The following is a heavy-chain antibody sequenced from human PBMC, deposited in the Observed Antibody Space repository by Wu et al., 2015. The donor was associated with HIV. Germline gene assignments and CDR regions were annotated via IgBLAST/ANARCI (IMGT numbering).Heavy chain of an antibody. CDR3: ARTDGSVDGGNSGYDY. D-gene: IGHD4-23*01. Sequence: QVQLVQSGAEVKKPGSSVKVSCKASGGTFSSYAISWVRQAPGQGLEWMGRIIPIFGTTNYAQKFQGRVTITADESTSTVHMELSSLRSEDTAVYYCARTDGSVDGGNSGYDYWGQGTLVTVSS. J-gene: IGHJ4*02. V-gene: IGHV1-69*13. CDR2: IIPIFGTT. CDR1: GGTFSSYA.